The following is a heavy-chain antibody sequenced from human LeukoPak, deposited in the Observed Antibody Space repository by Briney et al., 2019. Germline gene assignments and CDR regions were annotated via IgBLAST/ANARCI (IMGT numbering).Heavy chain of an antibody. V-gene: IGHV4-39*01. CDR2: RFYSGST. D-gene: IGHD6-19*01. CDR1: DGCLNRNNYD. Sequence: ETLSPTRTVFDGCLNRNNYDLGWIRPPRGKGLEWVGRRFYSGSTYYNPSLKRRVTVYVDTSKNQFFLRLNSVTAADTAVYHCARHLAVAGTNYIWFDRWGQGTQVTVSS. J-gene: IGHJ5*02. CDR3: ARHLAVAGTNYIWFDR.